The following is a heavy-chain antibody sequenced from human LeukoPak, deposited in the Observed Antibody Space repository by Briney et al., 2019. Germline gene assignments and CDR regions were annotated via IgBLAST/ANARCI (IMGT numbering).Heavy chain of an antibody. CDR2: ICGSRAST. Sequence: GGSLRLSCAASGFTFSSYAMICVREAPGKGLEWFAAICGSRASTYDAASEKGRFTTTTHKSKNTLSLQMNSLRAEDTAVYYCATLPMAAAGRVSYSYMAVWGKGTTVTVSS. V-gene: IGHV3-23*01. CDR3: ATLPMAAAGRVSYSYMAV. D-gene: IGHD6-13*01. CDR1: GFTFSSYA. J-gene: IGHJ6*03.